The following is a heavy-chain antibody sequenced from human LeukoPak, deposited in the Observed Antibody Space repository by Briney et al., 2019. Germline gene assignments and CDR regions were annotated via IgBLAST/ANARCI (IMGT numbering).Heavy chain of an antibody. D-gene: IGHD6-6*01. CDR1: GGSFSGYY. J-gene: IGHJ4*02. CDR2: INHSGST. CDR3: ARDRSEYSSSPGHY. V-gene: IGHV4-34*01. Sequence: PSETLSLTCAVYGGSFSGYYWSWIRQPPGKGLEWIGEINHSGSTNYNPSLKGRVTISVDTSKNQFSLKLSSVTAADTAVYYCARDRSEYSSSPGHYWGQGTLVTVSS.